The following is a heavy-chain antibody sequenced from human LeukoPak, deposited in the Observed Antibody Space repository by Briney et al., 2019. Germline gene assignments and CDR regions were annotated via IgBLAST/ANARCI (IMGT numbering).Heavy chain of an antibody. D-gene: IGHD3-9*01. CDR2: ISSSGSTI. V-gene: IGHV3-48*03. J-gene: IGHJ6*03. CDR1: GFTFSSYE. Sequence: PGGSLRLSCAASGFTFSSYEMNWVRQAPGKGLEWVSYISSSGSTIYYADSVKGRFTISRDNAKNSLYLQMNSLRAEDTAVYYCARDSRRYFDWLYYYYYYMDVWGKGTTVTISS. CDR3: ARDSRRYFDWLYYYYYYMDV.